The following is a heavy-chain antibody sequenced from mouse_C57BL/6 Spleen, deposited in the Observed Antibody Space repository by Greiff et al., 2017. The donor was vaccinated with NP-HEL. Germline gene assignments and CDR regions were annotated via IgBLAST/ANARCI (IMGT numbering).Heavy chain of an antibody. V-gene: IGHV1-39*01. CDR2: INPNYGTT. CDR3: ARAGTAQATGDY. D-gene: IGHD3-2*02. CDR1: GYSFTDYN. Sequence: EVQLVESGPELVKPGASVKISCKASGYSFTDYNMNWVKQSNGKSLEWIGVINPNYGTTSYNQKFKGKATLTVDQSSSTAYMQLNSLTSEDSAVYYGARAGTAQATGDYWGQGTTLTVSS. J-gene: IGHJ2*01.